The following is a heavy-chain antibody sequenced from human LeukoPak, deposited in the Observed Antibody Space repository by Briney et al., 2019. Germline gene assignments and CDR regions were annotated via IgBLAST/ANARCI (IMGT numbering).Heavy chain of an antibody. V-gene: IGHV3-23*01. CDR3: AKDHDSSSYYHDAFDV. CDR1: GFTFSSYA. CDR2: ISGSGGDT. J-gene: IGHJ3*01. D-gene: IGHD3-22*01. Sequence: HPGGSLRLSCAASGFTFSSYAMSWVRQAPGKGLEWVSVISGSGGDTYYADSVKGRFTISRDNSKNTLYLQMNSLRAEDTAVYYCAKDHDSSSYYHDAFDVWGQGTMVTVSS.